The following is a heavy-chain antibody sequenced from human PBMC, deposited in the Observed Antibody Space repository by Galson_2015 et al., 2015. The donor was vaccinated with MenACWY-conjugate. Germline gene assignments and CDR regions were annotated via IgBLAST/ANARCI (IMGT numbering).Heavy chain of an antibody. Sequence: SLRLSCAASGFTFNQYWMHWVRHAPGKGLVWVSRISPDGSVTNYADSVKGRFTLSRDNAKNTLYLQMNSLRGDDTAVYYCTRGNDGYGRCDPWGQGTLVTVSS. J-gene: IGHJ5*02. CDR1: GFTFNQYW. CDR3: TRGNDGYGRCDP. CDR2: ISPDGSVT. D-gene: IGHD5-24*01. V-gene: IGHV3-74*01.